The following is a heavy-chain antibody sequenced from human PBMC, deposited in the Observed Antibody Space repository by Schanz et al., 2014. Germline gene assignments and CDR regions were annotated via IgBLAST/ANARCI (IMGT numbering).Heavy chain of an antibody. CDR2: ISWNSGSI. V-gene: IGHV3-9*01. D-gene: IGHD3-10*01. J-gene: IGHJ4*02. CDR1: GFPFNEYG. CDR3: AKDGIMVQGVIWERYFDS. Sequence: VQLLESGGGLVQPGRSLRLSCAASGFPFNEYGMLWVRQAPGKGLEWVSSISWNSGSIDYADSVKGRFTISRDNAKNSLYLQMNSLRAEDTALYYCAKDGIMVQGVIWERYFDSWGQGTLVTVSS.